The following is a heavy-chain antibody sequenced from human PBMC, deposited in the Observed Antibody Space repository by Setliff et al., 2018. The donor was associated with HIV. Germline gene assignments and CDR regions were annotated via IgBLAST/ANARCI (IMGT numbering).Heavy chain of an antibody. CDR3: ARHGSLGGQWLPPIDY. J-gene: IGHJ4*02. Sequence: SETLSLTCTVSGGSISSSSYYWGWIRQPPGKGLEWIGSIYYSGSTYYNPSLKSRVTISVDTSKNQFSLELSSVTAADTAVYYCARHGSLGGQWLPPIDYWGQGTLVTVSS. CDR2: IYYSGST. CDR1: GGSISSSSYY. D-gene: IGHD6-19*01. V-gene: IGHV4-39*01.